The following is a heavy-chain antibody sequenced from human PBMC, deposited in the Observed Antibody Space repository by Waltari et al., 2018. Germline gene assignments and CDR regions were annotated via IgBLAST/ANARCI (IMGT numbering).Heavy chain of an antibody. CDR2: VGTKDDRT. J-gene: IGHJ4*02. CDR3: ETPRYSGYVDFDY. CDR1: GHTFNHYY. V-gene: IGHV1-69-2*01. D-gene: IGHD5-12*01. Sequence: VQLAQSGAEVKKPGVTVKISCNVSGHTFNHYYMLWVPRAPGKGCGLMGIVGTKDDRTKNGEKFKCRVTITADTSTDTAYMELSSLRAEDTAVDYCETPRYSGYVDFDYWGQGTLVTVSS.